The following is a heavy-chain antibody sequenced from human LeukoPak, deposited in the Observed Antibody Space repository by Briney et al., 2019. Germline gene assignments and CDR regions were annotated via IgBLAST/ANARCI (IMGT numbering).Heavy chain of an antibody. CDR3: AREPNPYGGYYYGMDV. CDR2: IKQDGSEK. CDR1: GFTFSSYW. V-gene: IGHV3-7*01. J-gene: IGHJ6*02. Sequence: GGSLRLSCAASGFTFSSYWMSWVRQAPGKGREWVANIKQDGSEKYYVDSVKGRFTISRDNAKNSLYLQMNSLRAEDTAVYYCAREPNPYGGYYYGMDVWGQGTTVTVSS. D-gene: IGHD4-23*01.